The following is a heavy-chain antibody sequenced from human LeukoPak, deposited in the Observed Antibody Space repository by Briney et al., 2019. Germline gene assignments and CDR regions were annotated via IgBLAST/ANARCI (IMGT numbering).Heavy chain of an antibody. D-gene: IGHD1-26*01. J-gene: IGHJ4*02. CDR2: IYYSGST. CDR3: ARDPGSYYADY. CDR1: GGSISSSSYY. V-gene: IGHV4-39*07. Sequence: PSETLSLTCTVSGGSISSSSYYWGWIRQPPGKGLEWIGSIYYSGSTYYNPSLKSRVTISVDTSKNQFSLKLSSVTAADTAVYYCARDPGSYYADYWAQGTLVTVSS.